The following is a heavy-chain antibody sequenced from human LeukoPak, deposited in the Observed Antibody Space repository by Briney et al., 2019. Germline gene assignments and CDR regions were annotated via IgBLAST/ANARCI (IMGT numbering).Heavy chain of an antibody. V-gene: IGHV3-20*04. CDR2: INWNGGST. CDR1: GFTFDDYG. CDR3: ARDPHSGTYTAQGY. Sequence: GGSLRLSCAASGFTFDDYGMSWVRQAPGKGLEWVSGINWNGGSTGYADSVKGRFTISRDNAKNSLYLQMNSLRAEGTALYYCARDPHSGTYTAQGYWGQGTLVTVSS. J-gene: IGHJ4*02. D-gene: IGHD1-26*01.